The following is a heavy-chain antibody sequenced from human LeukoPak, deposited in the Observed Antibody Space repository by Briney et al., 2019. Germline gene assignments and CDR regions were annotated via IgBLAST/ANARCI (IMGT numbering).Heavy chain of an antibody. CDR1: GDSISTYY. Sequence: SETLSLTCTVSGDSISTYYWSWIRQPPGKGLEWIGYIYYSGSTNYNPSLKSRVTISVDTSKNQFSLKLSSVTAADTAVYYCARAYCGGDCYLDYWGQGTLVTVSS. CDR3: ARAYCGGDCYLDY. D-gene: IGHD2-21*02. CDR2: IYYSGST. J-gene: IGHJ4*02. V-gene: IGHV4-59*01.